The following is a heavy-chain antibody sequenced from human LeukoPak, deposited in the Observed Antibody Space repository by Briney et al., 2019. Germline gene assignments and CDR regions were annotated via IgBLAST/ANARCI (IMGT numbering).Heavy chain of an antibody. J-gene: IGHJ6*04. Sequence: GGSLRLSCAASGFTFSGYAMVWVRQAPGKGLEWVSAISGTAYNTYYADSVKGRFIISRDNSKNPVSLQMNSLRVEDTATYYCAKEGEYGGGNVWGKGTTVTVSS. CDR2: ISGTAYNT. CDR3: AKEGEYGGGNV. D-gene: IGHD3-10*01. V-gene: IGHV3-23*01. CDR1: GFTFSGYA.